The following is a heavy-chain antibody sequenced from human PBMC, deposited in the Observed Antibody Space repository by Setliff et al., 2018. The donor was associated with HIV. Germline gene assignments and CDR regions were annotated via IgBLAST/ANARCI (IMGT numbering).Heavy chain of an antibody. V-gene: IGHV1-2*02. D-gene: IGHD1-1*01. CDR2: INPNSGGT. CDR1: GYTFTGYY. J-gene: IGHJ4*02. Sequence: GASVKVSCKASGYTFTGYYMHWVRQAPGQGLEWMGWINPNSGGTNYAQKFQGRVTMTRDTSISTAYMELGGLQSDDTAVYYCARQLSNSLDFWGQGALVTVSS. CDR3: ARQLSNSLDF.